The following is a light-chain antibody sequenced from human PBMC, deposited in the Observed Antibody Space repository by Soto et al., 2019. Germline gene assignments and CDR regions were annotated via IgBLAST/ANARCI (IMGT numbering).Light chain of an antibody. V-gene: IGKV1-5*03. CDR1: RSISSW. CDR2: KAS. J-gene: IGKJ1*01. Sequence: DMQMTQSPSTLSASVGDGVTITCRASRSISSWLAWYQQKAGKAPKLLIYKASSLESGVPSRFSGSGSGTQFTLTISSLQPDDVATYYCQQYNNYFRTFGQGTKVDIK. CDR3: QQYNNYFRT.